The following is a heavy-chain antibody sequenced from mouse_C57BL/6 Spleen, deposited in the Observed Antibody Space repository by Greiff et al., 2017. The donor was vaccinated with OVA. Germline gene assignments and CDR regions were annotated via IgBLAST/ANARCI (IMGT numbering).Heavy chain of an antibody. D-gene: IGHD3-3*01. CDR1: GFNIQNTY. V-gene: IGHV14-3*01. CDR3: ARSGLGQGKPYFDV. CDR2: LDPANGNT. J-gene: IGHJ1*03. Sequence: VQLQQSVAELVRPGASVKLSCTASGFNIQNTYMHWVKQRPEQGLAWIGRLDPANGNTKYAPKFQGKATITADTSSNTAYLQLSSLTSEDTAIYYCARSGLGQGKPYFDVWGTGTTVTVSS.